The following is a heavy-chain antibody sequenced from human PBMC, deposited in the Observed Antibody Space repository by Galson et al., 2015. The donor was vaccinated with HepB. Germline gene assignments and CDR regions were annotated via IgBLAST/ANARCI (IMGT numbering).Heavy chain of an antibody. D-gene: IGHD3-22*01. CDR1: GFIFNAKS. J-gene: IGHJ3*02. CDR3: ARDYYYDSSGYNYDAFDI. V-gene: IGHV3-48*01. Sequence: SLRLSCAASGFIFNAKSMHWVRQAPGKGLEWVSYISSTSDTKYYADSVKGRFTISRDNAKNSLYLQMNSLRAEDTAVYYCARDYYYDSSGYNYDAFDIWGQGTMVTVSS. CDR2: ISSTSDTK.